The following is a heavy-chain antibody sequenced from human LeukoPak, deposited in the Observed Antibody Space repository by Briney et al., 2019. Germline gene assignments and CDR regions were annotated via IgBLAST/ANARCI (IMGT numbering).Heavy chain of an antibody. CDR1: GYSFTHYW. CDR3: ARHLGYGMDV. J-gene: IGHJ6*02. CDR2: IDPSASYT. V-gene: IGHV5-10-1*01. Sequence: PGGSLTLSCQGSGYSFTHYWISWVRQLPAKGLEWMGRIDPSASYTNYSPSFQGHVTISADKLISTAYLQWSSLKASDTAMYYCARHLGYGMDVWGQGTTVTVSS. D-gene: IGHD3-3*02.